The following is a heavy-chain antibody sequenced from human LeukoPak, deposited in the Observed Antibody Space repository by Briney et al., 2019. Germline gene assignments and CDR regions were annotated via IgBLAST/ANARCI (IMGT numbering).Heavy chain of an antibody. CDR3: ANSNYYYYYYMDV. CDR2: IIPILGIA. Sequence: SVKVSCKASGGTFNSYAISWVRQAPGQGLEWMGRIIPILGIANYAQKFQGRVTITADKSTSTAYMELSSLRSEDTAVYYCANSNYYYYYYMDVWGKGTTVTVSS. J-gene: IGHJ6*03. V-gene: IGHV1-69*04. CDR1: GGTFNSYA.